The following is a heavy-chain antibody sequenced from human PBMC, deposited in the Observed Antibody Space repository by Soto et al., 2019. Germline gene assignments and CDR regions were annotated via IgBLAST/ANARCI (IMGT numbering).Heavy chain of an antibody. CDR2: INPNSGGT. V-gene: IGHV1-2*02. Sequence: ASVKVSCKTSGYSFAGHYLHWVRQAPGQGLDWMGWINPNSGGTIYAQKFQGRVTMTRDTSISTAYMVLTSLRSDDTAVYYCARDSHYDILTGYSRNAFDMWGRGTVVTVSS. CDR1: GYSFAGHY. J-gene: IGHJ3*02. D-gene: IGHD3-9*01. CDR3: ARDSHYDILTGYSRNAFDM.